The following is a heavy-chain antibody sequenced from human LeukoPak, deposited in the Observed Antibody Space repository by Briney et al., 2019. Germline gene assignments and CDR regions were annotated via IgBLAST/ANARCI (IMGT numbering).Heavy chain of an antibody. CDR1: GGSISSSSYY. CDR3: ARTWDVAGFDY. Sequence: SETLSLTCTVSGGSISSSSYYWGWIRQPPGKGLEWIGSIYYSGSTYYNPSLKSRVTISVDTSKNQFSLKLSSVTAADTAVYYCARTWDVAGFDYWGQGTLVTVSS. CDR2: IYYSGST. V-gene: IGHV4-39*01. J-gene: IGHJ4*02. D-gene: IGHD1-26*01.